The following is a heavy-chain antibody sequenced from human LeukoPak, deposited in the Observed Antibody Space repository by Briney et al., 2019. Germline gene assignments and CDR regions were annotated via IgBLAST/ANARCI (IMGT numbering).Heavy chain of an antibody. CDR3: AKASSGGWSDFDY. CDR1: GFTFSSYA. J-gene: IGHJ4*02. V-gene: IGHV3-23*01. CDR2: ISGSGGDT. D-gene: IGHD6-19*01. Sequence: PGGPLRLSCAASGFTFSSYAMSWVRQAPGKGLEWVSVISGSGGDTYHADSVKGRFTISRDNSKNTLYLQMNSLRAEDTAVYYCAKASSGGWSDFDYWGQGTLVTVSS.